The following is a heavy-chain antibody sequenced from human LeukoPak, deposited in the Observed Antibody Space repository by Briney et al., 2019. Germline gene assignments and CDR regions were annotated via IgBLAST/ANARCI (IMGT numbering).Heavy chain of an antibody. CDR3: AREIDYTRDGFDV. CDR1: GFTSSSYE. Sequence: GGSLRLSCAASGFTSSSYEMNWVRQAPGKGLEWVAYINRSGTTTRYADSVKGRFTMSRDNAMNSLYLQMNSLRAEDTAVYYCAREIDYTRDGFDVWGQGTKVTMSS. D-gene: IGHD4-11*01. CDR2: INRSGTTT. V-gene: IGHV3-48*03. J-gene: IGHJ3*01.